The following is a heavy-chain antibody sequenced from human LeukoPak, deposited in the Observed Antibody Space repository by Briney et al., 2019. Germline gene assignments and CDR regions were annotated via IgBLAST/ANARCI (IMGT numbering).Heavy chain of an antibody. Sequence: GGSLRLSCAASGFSFSDYAMSWVRQAPGKGLEWVSAISGTGDKTYYAGSVKGRFTISRDESKSTLYLQMSSLRAEDTAMYYCVKGVWAVAGIPIEYFRNWGQGNLVTVSS. CDR2: ISGTGDKT. J-gene: IGHJ1*01. D-gene: IGHD6-19*01. V-gene: IGHV3-23*01. CDR1: GFSFSDYA. CDR3: VKGVWAVAGIPIEYFRN.